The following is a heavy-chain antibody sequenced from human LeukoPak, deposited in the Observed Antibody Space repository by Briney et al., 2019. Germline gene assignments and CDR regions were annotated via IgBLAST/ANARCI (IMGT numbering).Heavy chain of an antibody. CDR1: GFTFGDYA. D-gene: IGHD5-24*01. CDR3: TRGRGYNPRTFDY. CDR2: IRSKAYGGTT. J-gene: IGHJ4*02. V-gene: IGHV3-49*03. Sequence: PGGSLRLSCTASGFTFGDYAMSWFRQAPGKGLEWVGFIRSKAYGGTTEYAASVKGRFTISRDDSKSIAYLQMNSLKTEDIAVYYCTRGRGYNPRTFDYWGQGTLVTVSS.